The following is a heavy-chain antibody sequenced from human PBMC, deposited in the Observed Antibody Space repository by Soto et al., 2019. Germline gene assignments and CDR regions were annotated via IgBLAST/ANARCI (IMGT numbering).Heavy chain of an antibody. CDR2: IIPIFGTA. CDR3: AGLSAATCYYYYGMDV. V-gene: IGHV1-69*01. Sequence: QVQLVQSGAEVKKPGSSVKVSCTASGGTFSSYAISWVRQAPGPGLEWMGGIIPIFGTANYAQKFQGRVTITADESTSTADMELSSLRSEDTAVYYCAGLSAATCYYYYGMDVWGQGTPVTVSS. CDR1: GGTFSSYA. D-gene: IGHD1-1*01. J-gene: IGHJ6*02.